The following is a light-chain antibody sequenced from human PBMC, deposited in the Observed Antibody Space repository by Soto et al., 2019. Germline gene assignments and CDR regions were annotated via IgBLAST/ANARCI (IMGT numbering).Light chain of an antibody. CDR1: SSDIGTYNL. CDR2: EVN. V-gene: IGLV2-23*02. J-gene: IGLJ1*01. CDR3: CSYAGSSTLYV. Sequence: QSVLTQPASVSGSPGQSITISCTGTSSDIGTYNLVSWYQQHPGKAPKLMIYEVNKRPSGVSDRFSGSKSGNTASLTISGLQAEDEADYYCCSYAGSSTLYVFGTGTK.